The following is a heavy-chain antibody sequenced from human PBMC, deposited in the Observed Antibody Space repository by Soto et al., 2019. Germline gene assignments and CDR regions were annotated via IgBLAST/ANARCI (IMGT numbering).Heavy chain of an antibody. CDR3: ARDNGYSYGYTLDH. Sequence: SETLSLTCTVSGGSISSGGYYWTWILHHPGKGLEWIGYNYYSGITYYNPSLKSRVTISLDTSKNQFSLKLSSVTAADTAVYYCARDNGYSYGYTLDHWGQGTLVTVSS. J-gene: IGHJ4*02. V-gene: IGHV4-31*03. D-gene: IGHD5-18*01. CDR1: GGSISSGGYY. CDR2: NYYSGIT.